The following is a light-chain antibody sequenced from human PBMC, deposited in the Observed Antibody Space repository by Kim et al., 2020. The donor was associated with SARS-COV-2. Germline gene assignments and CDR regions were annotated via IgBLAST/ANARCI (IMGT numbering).Light chain of an antibody. V-gene: IGLV2-8*01. CDR2: EVN. CDR1: SGDLGSDNH. J-gene: IGLJ1*01. CDR3: TSYTAGITFYV. Sequence: QSALTQPPSASGSPGQSVTISCTATSGDLGSDNHVSWYQQHPDKAPKLLIYEVNKLPSGIPDRFSGSKSGNTASLTVSGLQADDVADYYCTSYTAGITFYVFGTGTQLTVL.